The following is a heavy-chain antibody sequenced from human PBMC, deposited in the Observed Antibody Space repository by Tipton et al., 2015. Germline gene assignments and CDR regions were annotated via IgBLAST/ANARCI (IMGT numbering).Heavy chain of an antibody. D-gene: IGHD2-15*01. J-gene: IGHJ5*02. CDR3: ARGGNNWFDP. Sequence: TLSLTCTVSGGSISSSSYYWGWIRQPPGKGLEWIASIYYSGSTYYNPSLKSRVTISVDTSKNQFSLKLSSVTAADTAVYYCARGGNNWFDPWGQGTLVTVSS. V-gene: IGHV4-39*07. CDR2: IYYSGST. CDR1: GGSISSSSYY.